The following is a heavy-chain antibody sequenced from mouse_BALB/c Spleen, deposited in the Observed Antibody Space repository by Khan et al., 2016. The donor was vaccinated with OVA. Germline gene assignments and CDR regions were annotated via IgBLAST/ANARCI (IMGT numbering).Heavy chain of an antibody. CDR2: IWGGGTT. D-gene: IGHD1-1*02. CDR3: AKLLWSHYYALDY. CDR1: GFSLTDYG. V-gene: IGHV2-6-5*01. Sequence: QVQLKESGPGLVAPSQSLSITCTVSGFSLTDYGVSWIRQPPGKGLEWLGLIWGGGTTYYNSVLNSRLSISKDNSKSQVFLKMNSLQTDDTAMSYSAKLLWSHYYALDYWGQGTSVTVSS. J-gene: IGHJ4*01.